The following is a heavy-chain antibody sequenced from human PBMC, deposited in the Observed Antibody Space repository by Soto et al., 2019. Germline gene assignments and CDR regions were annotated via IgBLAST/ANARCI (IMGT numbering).Heavy chain of an antibody. CDR2: MNPNSGNT. CDR1: GYTFTSYD. Sequence: QVQLVQSGAEVKKPGASVKVSCKASGYTFTSYDINWVRQATGQGLEWMGWMNPNSGNTGYAQKFQGRVTMTRNTSISTAYMEVSSLSFEDTAVYYCARVGNYDSSGYYYYYYGMDVWGQGTTVTVSS. D-gene: IGHD3-22*01. V-gene: IGHV1-8*01. CDR3: ARVGNYDSSGYYYYYYGMDV. J-gene: IGHJ6*02.